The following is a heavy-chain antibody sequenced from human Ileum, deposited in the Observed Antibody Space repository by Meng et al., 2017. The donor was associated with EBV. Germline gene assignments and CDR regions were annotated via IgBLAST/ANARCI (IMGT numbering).Heavy chain of an antibody. CDR2: VNYNGDS. J-gene: IGHJ4*02. V-gene: IGHV4-61*08. Sequence: HVPLQQSCPGLVAPSVTLALTCTVSGASVTSSGYYWSWLRQSPGKGLEWLGYVNYNGDSTYNPSPKSRVTIFIDTSKKQFYLNLTSATAADTAIYYCARDLRVGGAFDYWGQGTLVTVSS. D-gene: IGHD1-26*01. CDR1: GASVTSSGYY. CDR3: ARDLRVGGAFDY.